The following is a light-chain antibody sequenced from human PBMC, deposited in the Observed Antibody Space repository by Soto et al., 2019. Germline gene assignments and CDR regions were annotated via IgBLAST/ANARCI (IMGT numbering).Light chain of an antibody. CDR2: EVT. V-gene: IGLV2-8*01. CDR1: SSDVGGYNY. J-gene: IGLJ1*01. CDR3: SSYTRSSTRV. Sequence: QSALTQPPSASGSPGQSVTISCTGSSSDVGGYNYVSWYQHHPGKAPKLLIYEVTERPSGVPDRFSGSKSGNTAFLTVSGLQAEDEADYYCSSYTRSSTRVFGTGTKLTVL.